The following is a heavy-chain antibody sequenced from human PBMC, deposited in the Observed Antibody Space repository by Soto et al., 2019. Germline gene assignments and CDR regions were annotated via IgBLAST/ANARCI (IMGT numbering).Heavy chain of an antibody. Sequence: PSETLSLTCSVSGYSISSGYYWGWVRQAPGKGLEWLGSVYHNGIMFHNPSFQSRVTISVDTSKNQFSLNLRSVTAADTAVYYCAALWFGELAFNYSGHAILVTVSS. CDR2: VYHNGIM. CDR1: GYSISSGYY. V-gene: IGHV4-38-2*02. J-gene: IGHJ4*01. CDR3: AALWFGELAFNY. D-gene: IGHD3-10*01.